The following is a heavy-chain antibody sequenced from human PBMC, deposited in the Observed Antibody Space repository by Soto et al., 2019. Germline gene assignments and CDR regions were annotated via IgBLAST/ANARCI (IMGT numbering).Heavy chain of an antibody. CDR2: IYYSGST. CDR3: VREGYRYNGMDV. D-gene: IGHD5-18*01. V-gene: IGHV4-31*03. Sequence: QVQLQESGPGLVKPSQTLSLTCTVSGVSINSGDYYWTWIRQYPGKGLEWIGYIYYSGSTYHNPSLKSRVTISLDTSKNQFSLNLNSVTAADTAVYYCVREGYRYNGMDVW. J-gene: IGHJ6*01. CDR1: GVSINSGDYY.